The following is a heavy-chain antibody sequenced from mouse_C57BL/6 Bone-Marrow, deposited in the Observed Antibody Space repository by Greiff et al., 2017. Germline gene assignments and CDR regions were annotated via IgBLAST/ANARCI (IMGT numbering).Heavy chain of an antibody. D-gene: IGHD1-1*01. CDR2: IHPNSGST. Sequence: VQLQQPGAELVKPGASVKLSCKASGYTFTSYWMHWVKQRPGQGLEWIGMIHPNSGSTNYNEKFKSKATLTVDKSSSTAYMQLSSLTSEDSAVYYCARGRGSSSRYFDVWGTGTTVTVSS. J-gene: IGHJ1*03. CDR1: GYTFTSYW. CDR3: ARGRGSSSRYFDV. V-gene: IGHV1-64*01.